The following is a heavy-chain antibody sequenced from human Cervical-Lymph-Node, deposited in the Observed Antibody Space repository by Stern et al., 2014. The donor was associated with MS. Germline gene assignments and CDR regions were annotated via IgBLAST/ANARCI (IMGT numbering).Heavy chain of an antibody. D-gene: IGHD1-1*01. CDR1: GYTFTDYY. V-gene: IGHV1-2*04. CDR2: INPNNGGT. Sequence: QLVQSGAEVKNPGASVKVSCKASGYTFTDYYMQWMRQAPGQGLEWRGWINPNNGGTKSAQTFQGWVTMTRDTSTSTAYMELSRLRSDDTAIYYCARASTTANNYYDGVDVWGQGTTVTVTS. J-gene: IGHJ6*02. CDR3: ARASTTANNYYDGVDV.